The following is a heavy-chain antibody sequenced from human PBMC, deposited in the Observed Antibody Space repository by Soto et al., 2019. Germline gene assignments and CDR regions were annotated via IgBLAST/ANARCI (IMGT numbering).Heavy chain of an antibody. J-gene: IGHJ1*01. Sequence: GGSLRLSCAASGFTFSSYAMSWVRQAPGKGLEWVSAISGSGGSTYYADSVKGPFNISRDNSKNTLYLQMNSLRAEDTAVYYCAKAGATRLGDNEYFQHWGQGTLVTVSS. D-gene: IGHD3-10*01. CDR2: ISGSGGST. CDR3: AKAGATRLGDNEYFQH. CDR1: GFTFSSYA. V-gene: IGHV3-23*01.